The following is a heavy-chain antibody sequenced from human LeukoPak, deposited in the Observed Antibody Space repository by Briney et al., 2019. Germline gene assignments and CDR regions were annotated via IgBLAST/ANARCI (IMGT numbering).Heavy chain of an antibody. V-gene: IGHV3-30*18. J-gene: IGHJ4*02. CDR1: GFTFSSYA. CDR3: AKAEYYYDSSRVGVYYFDY. D-gene: IGHD3-22*01. Sequence: GGSLRLSCAASGFTFSSYAMSWVRQAPGKGLEWVAVISYDGSNKYYADSVKGRFTISRDNSKNTLYLQMNSLRAEDTAVYYCAKAEYYYDSSRVGVYYFDYWGQGTLVTVSS. CDR2: ISYDGSNK.